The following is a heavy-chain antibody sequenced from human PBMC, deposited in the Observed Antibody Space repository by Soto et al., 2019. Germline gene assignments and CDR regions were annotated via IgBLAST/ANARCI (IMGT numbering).Heavy chain of an antibody. D-gene: IGHD2-15*01. CDR3: ARDFHRGYCSGGSCSQAEYFQH. CDR1: GFTFSSYS. CDR2: ISSSSSYI. J-gene: IGHJ1*01. Sequence: GGSLRLSCAASGFTFSSYSMNWVRQAPGKGLEWVSSISSSSSYIYYADSVKGRFTISRDNAKNSLYLQMNSLRAEDTAVYYCARDFHRGYCSGGSCSQAEYFQHWGQGTLVTVSS. V-gene: IGHV3-21*01.